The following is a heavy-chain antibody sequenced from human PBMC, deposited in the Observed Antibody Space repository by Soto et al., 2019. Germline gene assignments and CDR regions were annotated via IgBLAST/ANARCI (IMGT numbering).Heavy chain of an antibody. CDR3: ATAGNYLFDY. V-gene: IGHV3-33*01. CDR1: GFTFSSYG. J-gene: IGHJ4*02. CDR2: IWYDGSNK. Sequence: GGSLRLSCAASGFTFSSYGMHWVRQAPGKGLEWVAVIWYDGSNKYYADSVKGRFAISRDNSKNTLYLQMNSLRVEDTAVYYCATAGNYLFDYWGQGTLLTV. D-gene: IGHD1-7*01.